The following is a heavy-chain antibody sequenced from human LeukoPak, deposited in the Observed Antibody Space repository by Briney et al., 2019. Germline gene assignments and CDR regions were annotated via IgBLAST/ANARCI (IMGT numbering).Heavy chain of an antibody. CDR2: FDPEDGET. J-gene: IGHJ4*02. CDR3: ATLLYGGNRYYFDY. Sequence: ASVKVSCKVSGYTLTELSMHWVRQAPGKGLEWMGGFDPEDGETIYAQQFQGRVTMTEDTSTDTAYMELSSLRSEDTAVYYCATLLYGGNRYYFDYWGQGTLVTVSS. CDR1: GYTLTELS. D-gene: IGHD4-23*01. V-gene: IGHV1-24*01.